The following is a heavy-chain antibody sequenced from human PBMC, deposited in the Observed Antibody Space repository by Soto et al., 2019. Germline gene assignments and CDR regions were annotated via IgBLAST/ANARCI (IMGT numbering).Heavy chain of an antibody. CDR1: GFTFSTYA. CDR2: ISGSGSDR. Sequence: EVQVLESGGGLVQPGGSLRLSCVASGFTFSTYAMNWVRQAPGKGLEWVSGISGSGSDRYYADSVRGRFTISRDKSNNTLNLQMDSLRAEDTAIYYCTKTPRYYYYYMDVWGKGTTVTVSS. CDR3: TKTPRYYYYYMDV. J-gene: IGHJ6*03. V-gene: IGHV3-23*01.